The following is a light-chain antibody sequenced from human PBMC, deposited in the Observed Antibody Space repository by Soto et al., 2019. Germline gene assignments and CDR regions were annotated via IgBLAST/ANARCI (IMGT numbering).Light chain of an antibody. V-gene: IGKV3-15*01. J-gene: IGKJ1*01. CDR1: QSVSSN. Sequence: EIVMTQSPATLSGSPGERATLSCRASQSVSSNLVWYQQKPGQAPRLLIYGASTRATGIPARFSGSGSGTEFTLTISSLQSEDFSVYYGQQYNNWPSWTFGQGTKVDIK. CDR3: QQYNNWPSWT. CDR2: GAS.